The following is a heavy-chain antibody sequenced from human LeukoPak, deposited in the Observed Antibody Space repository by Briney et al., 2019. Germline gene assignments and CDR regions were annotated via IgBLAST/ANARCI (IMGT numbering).Heavy chain of an antibody. Sequence: GGSLRLSCAASGFSFRTYWMGWVRQAPGKGLEWVANIQSDGSEKNYVDSVQGRFTISRDNAKTSLYLQMNSLRADDTAVYYCARDSAVATYYGVDVWGQGITVTVSS. D-gene: IGHD6-19*01. V-gene: IGHV3-7*01. CDR1: GFSFRTYW. J-gene: IGHJ6*02. CDR3: ARDSAVATYYGVDV. CDR2: IQSDGSEK.